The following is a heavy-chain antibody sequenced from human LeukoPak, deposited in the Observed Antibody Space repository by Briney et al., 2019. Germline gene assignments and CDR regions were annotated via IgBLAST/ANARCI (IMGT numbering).Heavy chain of an antibody. V-gene: IGHV3-7*05. Sequence: PGGSLRLSCGASGFTFSKHWMSWVRQAPGKGLEWVANIKQDGSETYYVDSVKGRFTISRDNAKNSLYLQMNSLRAEDTAVYYCAGYGGAPDYWGQGTLVTVSS. CDR1: GFTFSKHW. CDR2: IKQDGSET. CDR3: AGYGGAPDY. D-gene: IGHD4/OR15-4a*01. J-gene: IGHJ4*02.